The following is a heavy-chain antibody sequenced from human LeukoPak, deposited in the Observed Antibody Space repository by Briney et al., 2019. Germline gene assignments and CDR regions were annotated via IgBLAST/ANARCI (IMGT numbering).Heavy chain of an antibody. CDR3: ARMGSYGDEKEGYYYYGMDV. CDR1: GYTFTGYY. Sequence: ASVKVSCKASGYTFTGYYMRWVRQAPGQGLEWMGWLNPNSGGTNYAQKFQGRVTMTRDTSISTAYMELSRLRSDDTAVYYCARMGSYGDEKEGYYYYGMDVWGQGTTVTVSS. V-gene: IGHV1-2*02. J-gene: IGHJ6*02. CDR2: LNPNSGGT. D-gene: IGHD4-17*01.